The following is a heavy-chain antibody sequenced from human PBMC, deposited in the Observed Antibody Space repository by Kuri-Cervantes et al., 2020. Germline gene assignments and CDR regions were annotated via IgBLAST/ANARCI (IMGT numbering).Heavy chain of an antibody. CDR2: ISSSGSTI. CDR1: GFTFSDYY. CDR3: AKVGFWSGYYGMDV. Sequence: GESLKISCAASGFTFSDYYMSWIRQAPGKGLEWVSYISSSGSTIYYAGSVKGRFTISRDNAKNSLYLQMNSLRAEDTAVYYCAKVGFWSGYYGMDVWGQGTTVTVSS. V-gene: IGHV3-11*01. D-gene: IGHD3-3*01. J-gene: IGHJ6*02.